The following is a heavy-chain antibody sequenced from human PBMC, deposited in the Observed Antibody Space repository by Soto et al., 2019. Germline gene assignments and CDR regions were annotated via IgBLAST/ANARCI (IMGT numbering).Heavy chain of an antibody. J-gene: IGHJ5*02. D-gene: IGHD2-2*01. Sequence: QITLKESGPTLVKPTQTLTLTCTFSGFSLSTTGVGVGWIRQPPGKALEGLALIYWDDDKRYSPSLKTRLTITRDTSRNQVALTLTNMDPLDTATYYCPHISSISTTDCFDAWGQGALVTVSS. CDR2: IYWDDDK. CDR3: PHISSISTTDCFDA. V-gene: IGHV2-5*02. CDR1: GFSLSTTGVG.